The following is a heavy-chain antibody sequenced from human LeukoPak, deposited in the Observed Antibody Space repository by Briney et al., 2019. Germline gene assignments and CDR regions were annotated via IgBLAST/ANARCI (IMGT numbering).Heavy chain of an antibody. V-gene: IGHV1-18*01. CDR2: INVYNGRT. Sequence: EASVKVSCKASGYTFTSYGISWVRQAPGQGLEWMGWINVYNGRTIYAQEFQGRVTLTTDTSTSTAHMDLRSLRSDDTAVYYCVRDSDHAPDYWGQGTLVTVSS. CDR1: GYTFTSYG. J-gene: IGHJ4*02. CDR3: VRDSDHAPDY. D-gene: IGHD3-10*01.